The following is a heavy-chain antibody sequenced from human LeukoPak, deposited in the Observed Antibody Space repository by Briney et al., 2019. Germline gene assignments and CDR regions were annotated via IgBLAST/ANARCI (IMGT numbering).Heavy chain of an antibody. CDR2: IYYSGST. CDR1: GGSISSSSYY. V-gene: IGHV4-39*01. J-gene: IGHJ4*02. CDR3: VVSPNQDFFDY. Sequence: PSETLSLTCTVSGGSISSSSYYWGWIRQPPGKGLEWIGSIYYSGSTYYNPSLKSRVTISVDTSKSQFSLNLNSLTAADAAVYYCVVSPNQDFFDYWGQGPLVTVSS.